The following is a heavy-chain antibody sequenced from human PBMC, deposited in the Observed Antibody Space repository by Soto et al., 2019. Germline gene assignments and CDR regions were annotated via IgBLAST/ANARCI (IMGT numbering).Heavy chain of an antibody. CDR1: GGSISSYY. CDR2: IYYSGST. V-gene: IGHV4-59*01. D-gene: IGHD2-2*01. J-gene: IGHJ6*02. Sequence: PSETLSLTCTVSGGSISSYYWSWIRQPPGKGLEWIGYIYYSGSTNYNPSLKSRVTISVDTSKNQFSLKLSSVTAADTAVYYCAGANCSSTSCPLDVWGQGTTVTVSS. CDR3: AGANCSSTSCPLDV.